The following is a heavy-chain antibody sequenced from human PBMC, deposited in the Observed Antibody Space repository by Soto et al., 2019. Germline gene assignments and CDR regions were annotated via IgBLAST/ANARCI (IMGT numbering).Heavy chain of an antibody. CDR3: ATRNGGPYSYGFEYDY. V-gene: IGHV1-24*01. D-gene: IGHD5-18*01. J-gene: IGHJ4*02. CDR1: GCTLTELS. Sequence: ASVKVSCKVSGCTLTELSMHWVRQAPGKGLEWMGGFDPEDGETIYAQKFQGRVTMTEDTSTDTAYMELSSLRSEDTAVYYCATRNGGPYSYGFEYDYWGQGTLVTVSS. CDR2: FDPEDGET.